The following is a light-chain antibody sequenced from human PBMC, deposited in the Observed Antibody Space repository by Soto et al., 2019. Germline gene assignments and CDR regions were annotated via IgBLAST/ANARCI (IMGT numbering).Light chain of an antibody. CDR2: DTA. CDR1: QSISVRH. J-gene: IGKJ1*01. V-gene: IGKV3-20*01. CDR3: LMYSSAPRA. Sequence: EIVLTQSPGTLSLSPGERATLSCRASQSISVRHLAWYQQKPGQIPRLLIFDTASRAIGIPDRFSGSGSGTDFTLTISRLEPEDIAVYYCLMYSSAPRAFGQGTKV.